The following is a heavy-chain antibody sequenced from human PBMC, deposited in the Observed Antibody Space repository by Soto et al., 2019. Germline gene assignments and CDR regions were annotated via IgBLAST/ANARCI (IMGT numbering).Heavy chain of an antibody. D-gene: IGHD3-10*01. V-gene: IGHV3-23*01. Sequence: GGSLRLSCAASGFTFSSYAMSWVRQAPGKGLEWVSAISGSGGSTYYADSVKGRFTISRDNSKNTLYLQMNSLRAEDTAVYYCAKDEGLLWFGELSRYYGMDVWGQGTTVTVSS. CDR1: GFTFSSYA. J-gene: IGHJ6*02. CDR3: AKDEGLLWFGELSRYYGMDV. CDR2: ISGSGGST.